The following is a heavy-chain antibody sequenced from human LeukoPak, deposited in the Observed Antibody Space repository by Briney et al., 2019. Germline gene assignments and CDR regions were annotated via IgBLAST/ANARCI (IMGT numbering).Heavy chain of an antibody. Sequence: SETLFLTCSVSGRSISTNPYWWTWVRPPPGKGLEWIGEISHRESTKYNPYLRSRVTISADESKTQFYLTCISVPAADTAVYFCARSPPLALDYWGPGNLATVSS. CDR3: ARSPPLALDY. J-gene: IGHJ4*02. CDR2: ISHREST. CDR1: GRSISTNPYW. V-gene: IGHV4-4*02.